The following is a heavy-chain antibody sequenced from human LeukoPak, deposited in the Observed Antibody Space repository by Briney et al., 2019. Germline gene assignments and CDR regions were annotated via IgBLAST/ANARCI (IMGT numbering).Heavy chain of an antibody. Sequence: ASVKVSCKASGYTFTSYHIHWVRQAPGQGLEWMGIINPNVGSTVYAQKFQGRVTMTRDTSTSTVYMELSSLRSEDTAVYYCATLTVAGTQQYYMDVWGKGTTVSVSS. J-gene: IGHJ6*03. V-gene: IGHV1-46*01. CDR2: INPNVGST. CDR3: ATLTVAGTQQYYMDV. D-gene: IGHD6-19*01. CDR1: GYTFTSYH.